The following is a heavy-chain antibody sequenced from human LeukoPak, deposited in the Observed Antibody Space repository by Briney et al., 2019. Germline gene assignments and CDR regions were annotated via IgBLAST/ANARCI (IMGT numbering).Heavy chain of an antibody. CDR2: IWYDGSNK. CDR1: GFTFSSYG. CDR3: ASLGGRPAYYYDSSGRDFDY. D-gene: IGHD3-22*01. V-gene: IGHV3-33*01. J-gene: IGHJ4*02. Sequence: GGSLRLSCAASGFTFSSYGMHWVRQAPGKGLEWVAVIWYDGSNKYYADSVKGRFTISRDNSKNTLYLQMNSLRAEDTAVYYCASLGGRPAYYYDSSGRDFDYWGQGTLVTVSS.